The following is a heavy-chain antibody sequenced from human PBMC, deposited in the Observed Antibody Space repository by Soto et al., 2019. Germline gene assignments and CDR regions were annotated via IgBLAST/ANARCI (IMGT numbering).Heavy chain of an antibody. J-gene: IGHJ5*02. CDR2: IYYSGST. CDR3: ARDRGYDILTGYMNWFDP. Sequence: SETLSLTCTVSGGSISSYYWSWIRQPPGKGLEWIGYIYYSGSTNYNPSLKSRVTISVDTSKNQSSLKLSSVTAADTAVYYCARDRGYDILTGYMNWFDPWGQGTLVTVSS. CDR1: GGSISSYY. D-gene: IGHD3-9*01. V-gene: IGHV4-59*01.